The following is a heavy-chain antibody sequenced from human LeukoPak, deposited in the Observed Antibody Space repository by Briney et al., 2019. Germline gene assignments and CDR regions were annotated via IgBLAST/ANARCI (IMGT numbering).Heavy chain of an antibody. D-gene: IGHD2-21*01. CDR3: ARDLFRGYYSYLDV. V-gene: IGHV4-61*02. Sequence: PSETLTLTCTVSGVYVSTGSYYWAWIRQPAGKGLEWIGRAHRSAASNYNPSLKDRVLISMDLPNNQSSLSLTSVTAADTAKYYCARDLFRGYYSYLDVWGKGTTVIVSS. J-gene: IGHJ6*03. CDR2: AHRSAAS. CDR1: GVYVSTGSYY.